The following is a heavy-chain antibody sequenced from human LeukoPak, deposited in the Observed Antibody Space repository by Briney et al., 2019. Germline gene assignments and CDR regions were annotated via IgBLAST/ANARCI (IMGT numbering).Heavy chain of an antibody. CDR1: GYTLTELS. Sequence: ASVKVSCKVSGYTLTELSMHWVRQAPGKGLEWMGGFDPEDGETIYAQKFQGRVTMTEDTSTDTAYMELSSLRSEDTAVYYCATVKMLDYPNWFDPWGQGTLVTVSS. V-gene: IGHV1-24*01. D-gene: IGHD2-8*01. CDR3: ATVKMLDYPNWFDP. CDR2: FDPEDGET. J-gene: IGHJ5*02.